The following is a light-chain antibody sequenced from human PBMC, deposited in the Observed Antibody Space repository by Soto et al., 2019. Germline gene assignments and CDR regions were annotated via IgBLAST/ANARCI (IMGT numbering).Light chain of an antibody. J-gene: IGLJ2*01. V-gene: IGLV1-51*01. CDR3: ATWDGSLPGEV. CDR1: SSNIGNNY. CDR2: DNN. Sequence: QSVLTQSPSVSAAPGQKVTISCSGSSSNIGNNYVSWHQQLPGTAPKLLIYDNNKRPSGIPDRFSGSKSGTSGTLDIAGLQTGDEADYYCATWDGSLPGEVFGGGPKLTVL.